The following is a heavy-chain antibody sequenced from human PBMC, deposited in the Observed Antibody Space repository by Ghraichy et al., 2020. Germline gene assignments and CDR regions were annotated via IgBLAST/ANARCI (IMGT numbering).Heavy chain of an antibody. Sequence: SETLSLTCAVYGGSFSGYYWSWIRQPPGKGLEWIGEINHSGSTNYNPSLKSRVTISVDTSKNQFSLKLSSVTAADTAVYYCARETAVAGTDFDYWGQGTLVTVSS. V-gene: IGHV4-34*01. J-gene: IGHJ4*02. CDR3: ARETAVAGTDFDY. CDR2: INHSGST. CDR1: GGSFSGYY. D-gene: IGHD6-19*01.